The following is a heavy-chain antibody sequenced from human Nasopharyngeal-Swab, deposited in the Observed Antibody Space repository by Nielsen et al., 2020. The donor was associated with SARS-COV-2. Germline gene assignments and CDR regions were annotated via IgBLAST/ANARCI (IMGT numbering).Heavy chain of an antibody. J-gene: IGHJ3*02. CDR2: IYPSDSDT. Sequence: GESLKISCKGSGYSFTSYWIGWVRQMPGKGLEWMGIIYPSDSDTRYSPSFQGQVTISADKSISTAYLQWSSLKASDTAMYYCARHGTQGPYQAGAFDIWGQGTMVTVSS. V-gene: IGHV5-51*01. D-gene: IGHD1-26*01. CDR3: ARHGTQGPYQAGAFDI. CDR1: GYSFTSYW.